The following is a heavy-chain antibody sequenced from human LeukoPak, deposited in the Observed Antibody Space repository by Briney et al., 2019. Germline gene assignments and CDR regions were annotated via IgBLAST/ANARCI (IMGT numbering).Heavy chain of an antibody. CDR2: IKLDGSEK. Sequence: GGSLGLSCVASGFTFGKYWMSWVRQAPGKGLEWVANIKLDGSEKNYVDSVKGRFTISRDNTKNSLYLQMNSLRAEDTAVFYCARDQYDTWSRRGNFDSWGQGTLVIVSS. D-gene: IGHD3-3*01. CDR1: GFTFGKYW. CDR3: ARDQYDTWSRRGNFDS. V-gene: IGHV3-7*03. J-gene: IGHJ4*02.